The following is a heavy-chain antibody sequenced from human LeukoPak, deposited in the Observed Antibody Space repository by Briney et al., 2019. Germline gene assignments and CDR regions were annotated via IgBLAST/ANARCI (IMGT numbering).Heavy chain of an antibody. Sequence: SETLSLTCAVYGGSFSGYYWSWIRQPPGKGLEWIGEINHSGSTNYNPSLKSRVTISVDTSKNQFSLKLSSVTAADTAVYYCTRGPNCSSTSCYQAFDYWGQGTLVTVSS. CDR3: TRGPNCSSTSCYQAFDY. CDR1: GGSFSGYY. D-gene: IGHD2-2*01. J-gene: IGHJ4*02. CDR2: INHSGST. V-gene: IGHV4-34*01.